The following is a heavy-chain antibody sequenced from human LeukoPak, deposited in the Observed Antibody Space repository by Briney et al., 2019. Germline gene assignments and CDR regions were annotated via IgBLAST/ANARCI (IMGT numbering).Heavy chain of an antibody. CDR1: GGSISSGSYY. J-gene: IGHJ6*03. CDR2: IYTSGST. V-gene: IGHV4-61*02. CDR3: ARAYYYYMDV. Sequence: SETLSLTCTVSGGSISSGSYYWSWIRQPAGKGLEWIGRIYTSGSTNYNPSLKSRVTISVDTSKNQFSLKLSSVTAADTAVYYCARAYYYYMDVWGKGTTVTVSS.